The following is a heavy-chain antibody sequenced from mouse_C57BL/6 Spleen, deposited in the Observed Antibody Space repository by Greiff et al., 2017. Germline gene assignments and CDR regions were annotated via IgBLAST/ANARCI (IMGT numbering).Heavy chain of an antibody. CDR1: GYTFTSYW. CDR3: ASGDSSDYAHYAY. CDR2: IHPNSGST. J-gene: IGHJ3*01. V-gene: IGHV1-64*01. D-gene: IGHD3-2*02. Sequence: QVQLQQPGAELVKPGASVKLSCKASGYTFTSYWMHWVKQRPGQGLEWIGMIHPNSGSTNYNEKFKSKATLTVDKSSSTAYIQLSSLTSEDSAVYDCASGDSSDYAHYAYWGQGTLVTVSA.